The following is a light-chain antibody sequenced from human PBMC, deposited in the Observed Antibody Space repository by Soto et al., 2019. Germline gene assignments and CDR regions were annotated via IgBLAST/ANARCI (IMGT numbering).Light chain of an antibody. V-gene: IGLV2-14*03. Sequence: QSVLTQPASVSGSPGQSITISCSGTSSDIGSYNHVAWYQQFPGKSPKLMIYAVSDRPSGVSDRFSGSKSGITASLTISGLQTEDEADYYCISYTDRQSYLFGTGTNVTVL. CDR1: SSDIGSYNH. CDR3: ISYTDRQSYL. J-gene: IGLJ1*01. CDR2: AVS.